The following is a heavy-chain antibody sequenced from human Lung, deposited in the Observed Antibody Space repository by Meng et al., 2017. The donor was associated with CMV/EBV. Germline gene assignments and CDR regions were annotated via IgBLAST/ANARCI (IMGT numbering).Heavy chain of an antibody. Sequence: ESXKISXAASGFTFSSYSMNWVRQAPGKGLEWVSYISSSSRYIYYADLVKGRFTISRDNAKNSLYLQMNSLRAEDTAVYYCARASVVVAANYYLDDWGQGXPVTVSS. CDR3: ARASVVVAANYYLDD. V-gene: IGHV3-21*01. J-gene: IGHJ4*01. D-gene: IGHD2-15*01. CDR1: GFTFSSYS. CDR2: ISSSSRYI.